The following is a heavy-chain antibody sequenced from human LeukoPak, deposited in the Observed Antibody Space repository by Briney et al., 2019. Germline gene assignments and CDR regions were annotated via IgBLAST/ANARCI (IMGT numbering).Heavy chain of an antibody. CDR3: ARRSGVVFDY. CDR2: MYYSGNT. V-gene: IGHV4-59*08. CDR1: GGSISSYY. J-gene: IGHJ4*02. D-gene: IGHD3-3*01. Sequence: PSETLSLTCTVSGGSISSYYWSWIQQPPGKGLEWIGYMYYSGNTNYNPSLKSRLTTSVDTSKNQFSLKLNSVTAADTAVYYCARRSGVVFDYWGQGTLVTVSS.